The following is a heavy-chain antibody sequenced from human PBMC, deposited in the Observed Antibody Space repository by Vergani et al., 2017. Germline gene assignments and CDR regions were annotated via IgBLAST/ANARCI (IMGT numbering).Heavy chain of an antibody. J-gene: IGHJ4*02. D-gene: IGHD2-15*01. CDR2: LTGGGGST. Sequence: EVQLLEPGGSLKQPGGSVRLSCAASGFTFSTYAMHWVRQAPGKGLEWVSALTGGGGSTYYADSFKGRFIISQDNSRDTLYLQMNSLRPEDTATYDCVKDAGSYEDFFDSWGQGTLVTVSS. CDR1: GFTFSTYA. V-gene: IGHV3-23*01. CDR3: VKDAGSYEDFFDS.